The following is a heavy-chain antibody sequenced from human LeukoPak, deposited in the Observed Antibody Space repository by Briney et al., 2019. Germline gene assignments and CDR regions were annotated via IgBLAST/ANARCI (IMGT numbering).Heavy chain of an antibody. CDR1: GFTFDDYA. Sequence: PGGSLRLSCAASGFTFDDYAMHWVRQAPGKGLEWVSGISWNSGSIGYADSVKGQFTISRDNAKNSLYLQMNSLRAEDMALYYCAKAGSSGYYFDAFDIWGQGTMVTVSS. D-gene: IGHD3-22*01. J-gene: IGHJ3*02. CDR2: ISWNSGSI. CDR3: AKAGSSGYYFDAFDI. V-gene: IGHV3-9*03.